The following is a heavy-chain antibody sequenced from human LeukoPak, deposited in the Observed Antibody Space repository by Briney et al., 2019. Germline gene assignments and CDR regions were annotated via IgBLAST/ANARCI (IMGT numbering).Heavy chain of an antibody. CDR3: ASPPRTRGYSGPLDC. V-gene: IGHV3-23*01. D-gene: IGHD5-12*01. CDR1: GFTFSSYA. J-gene: IGHJ4*02. Sequence: GGSLRLSCAASGFTFSSYAMSWVRQAPGKGLEWVSAISGSGGSTYYADSVKGRFTISRDNSKNTLYLQMNSLRAEDTAVYYCASPPRTRGYSGPLDCWGQGTLVTVSS. CDR2: ISGSGGST.